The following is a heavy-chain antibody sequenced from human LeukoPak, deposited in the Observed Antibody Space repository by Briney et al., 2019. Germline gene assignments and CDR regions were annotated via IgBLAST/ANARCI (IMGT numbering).Heavy chain of an antibody. CDR2: INTNTGNP. Sequence: ASVKVSCKASGYTFTSYAMNWVRQAPGQGLEWMGWINTNTGNPTYAQGFTGRFVFSLDTSVSTAYLQISSLKAEDTAVYYCAIIPSSGYYRGHDYWGQGTLVTVSS. CDR3: AIIPSSGYYRGHDY. CDR1: GYTFTSYA. V-gene: IGHV7-4-1*02. D-gene: IGHD3-22*01. J-gene: IGHJ4*02.